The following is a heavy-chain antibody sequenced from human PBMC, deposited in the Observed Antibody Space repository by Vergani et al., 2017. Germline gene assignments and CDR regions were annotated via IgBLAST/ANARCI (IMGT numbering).Heavy chain of an antibody. Sequence: EGQLLESGGGLIQPGGSLRLSCAASGFTFNSYAMTWVRQAPGQGLEWVSGINNNGGSTYYADSVKGRFTISRDNSKNTLYLQMTDLRAEDTATYYCAKVCGSTSCPYGGGAFDVWGHGTMVTVSS. D-gene: IGHD2-2*01. CDR3: AKVCGSTSCPYGGGAFDV. J-gene: IGHJ3*01. V-gene: IGHV3-23*01. CDR2: INNNGGST. CDR1: GFTFNSYA.